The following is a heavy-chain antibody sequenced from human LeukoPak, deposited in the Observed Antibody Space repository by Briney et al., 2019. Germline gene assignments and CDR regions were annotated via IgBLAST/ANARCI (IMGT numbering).Heavy chain of an antibody. Sequence: NPSETLSLTCSVSGDSISLSFYYWGWIRQPPGKGLEWIGEINHSGSTNYNPSLKSRVTISVDTSKNQFSLKLSSVTAADTAVYYCARGRSGWYRSGTVFDPWGQGTLVTVSS. D-gene: IGHD6-19*01. J-gene: IGHJ5*02. CDR2: INHSGST. CDR3: ARGRSGWYRSGTVFDP. V-gene: IGHV4-39*07. CDR1: GDSISLSFYY.